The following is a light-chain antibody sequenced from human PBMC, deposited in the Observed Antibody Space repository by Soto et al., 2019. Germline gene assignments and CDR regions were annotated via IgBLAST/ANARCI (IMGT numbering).Light chain of an antibody. Sequence: TQPPSVSAAPGQKVTISCSGSNSNIGNNYVSWYQQLPGTAPKLLIYENDKRPSGIPDRFSGSKSGTSATLGITGLQTGDEADYYCGTWDSSLSAYVFGTGTKVTVL. CDR1: NSNIGNNY. J-gene: IGLJ1*01. CDR2: END. CDR3: GTWDSSLSAYV. V-gene: IGLV1-51*02.